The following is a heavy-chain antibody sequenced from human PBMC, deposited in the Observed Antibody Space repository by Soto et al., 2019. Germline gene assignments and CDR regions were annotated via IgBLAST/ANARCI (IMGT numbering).Heavy chain of an antibody. D-gene: IGHD6-6*01. CDR1: GGSFSGYY. CDR3: ARKAIAARSSWFDP. CDR2: INHSGST. Sequence: SDTLSLTCAVYGGSFSGYYWSWIRQPPGKGLEWIGKINHSGSTNYNPSLKSRVTISVDTSKNQFSLKLSSVTAADTAVYYCARKAIAARSSWFDPWGQGTLVTVSS. V-gene: IGHV4-34*01. J-gene: IGHJ5*02.